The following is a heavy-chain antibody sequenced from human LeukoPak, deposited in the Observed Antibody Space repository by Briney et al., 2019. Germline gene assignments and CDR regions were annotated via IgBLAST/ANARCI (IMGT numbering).Heavy chain of an antibody. CDR1: GYTFTSYD. J-gene: IGHJ6*03. CDR3: ARGLFSYDILIGYYYYYYMDV. D-gene: IGHD3-9*01. Sequence: GASVKVSCKASGYTFTSYDINWVRQATGQGLEWMGWMNPNSGNTGYAQKFQGRVTMTRNTSISTAYMELSSLRSEDTAVYYCARGLFSYDILIGYYYYYYMDVWGKGTTVTVSS. CDR2: MNPNSGNT. V-gene: IGHV1-8*01.